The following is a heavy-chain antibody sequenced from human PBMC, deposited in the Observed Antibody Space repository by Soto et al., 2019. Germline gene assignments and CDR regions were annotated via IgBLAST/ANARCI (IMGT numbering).Heavy chain of an antibody. D-gene: IGHD3-22*01. CDR2: IIPIFGTA. CDR1: GGTFSSYA. CDR3: ARGEVITQSYYYYGMDV. Sequence: QVQLVQSGAEVKKPGSSVQVSCKASGGTFSSYAISWVRQAPGQGLEWMGGIIPIFGTANYAQKFQGRVTITADESTSTAYMELSSLRSEDTAVYYCARGEVITQSYYYYGMDVWGQGTTVTVSS. J-gene: IGHJ6*02. V-gene: IGHV1-69*01.